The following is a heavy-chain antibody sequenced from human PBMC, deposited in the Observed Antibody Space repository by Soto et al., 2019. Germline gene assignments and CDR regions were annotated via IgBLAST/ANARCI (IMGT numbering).Heavy chain of an antibody. Sequence: QVQLQESGPGLVKPSQTLSLTCTVSGGSISSGGYYWSWIRQHPGKGLEWIGYIYYSGSTYYNPSLKSRVTISVDTSKNQFSLNLSSVTAADTAVYYCARSEDDYVWGSYRRQYREAWFDPWGQGTLVTVSS. CDR1: GGSISSGGYY. J-gene: IGHJ5*02. D-gene: IGHD3-16*02. V-gene: IGHV4-31*03. CDR3: ARSEDDYVWGSYRRQYREAWFDP. CDR2: IYYSGST.